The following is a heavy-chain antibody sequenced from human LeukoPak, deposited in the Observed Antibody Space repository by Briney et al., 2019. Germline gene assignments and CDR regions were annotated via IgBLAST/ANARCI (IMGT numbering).Heavy chain of an antibody. Sequence: KPSETLSLTRAVYGGSFSGYYWSWIRQPPGKGLEWIGEINHSGSTNYNPSLKSRVTISVDTSKNQFSLKLSSVTAADTAVYYCARIYDFWSGPDYWGQGTLVTVSS. D-gene: IGHD3-3*01. J-gene: IGHJ4*02. CDR2: INHSGST. V-gene: IGHV4-34*01. CDR3: ARIYDFWSGPDY. CDR1: GGSFSGYY.